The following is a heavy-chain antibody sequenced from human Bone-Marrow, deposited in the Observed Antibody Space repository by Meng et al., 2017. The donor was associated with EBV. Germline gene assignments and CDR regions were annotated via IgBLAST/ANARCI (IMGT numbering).Heavy chain of an antibody. CDR1: GFTVNSNY. J-gene: IGHJ4*02. V-gene: IGHV3-53*01. Sequence: VQLVDAGGGVTQPGGSLRLSGAASGFTVNSNYMSWVRQAPGKGLEWVSVIYSGGNTYYADSVKGRFTISRDNSKNTLYLQMNSLRVEDTAVYYCARDRHPRAFDYWGQGTLVTVSS. CDR3: ARDRHPRAFDY. CDR2: IYSGGNT.